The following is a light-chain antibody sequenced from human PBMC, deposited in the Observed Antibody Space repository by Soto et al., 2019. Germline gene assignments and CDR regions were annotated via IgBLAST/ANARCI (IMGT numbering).Light chain of an antibody. J-gene: IGKJ2*01. V-gene: IGKV3-15*01. Sequence: EIVMTQSPASLSVSPGDGATLSCRASKSVASNVAWYQQKPGQGPRLIIHGASTRAVVVPARFSGSGSGTDFTLTISSLQSEDFAVYYCQQYHNCPPQYPFGQGTKLQIK. CDR3: QQYHNCPPQYP. CDR2: GAS. CDR1: KSVASN.